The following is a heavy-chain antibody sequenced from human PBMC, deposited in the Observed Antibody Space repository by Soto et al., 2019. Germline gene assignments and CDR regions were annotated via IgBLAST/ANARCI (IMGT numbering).Heavy chain of an antibody. CDR1: GYTFTNYG. CDR3: AREGLRFLYYFDY. D-gene: IGHD3-3*01. J-gene: IGHJ4*02. CDR2: ISPYNGDT. V-gene: IGHV1-18*01. Sequence: ASVKVSCKASGYTFTNYGVTWVRQAPGQGLEWMGWISPYNGDTNYGKKVQGRVTMTTDTSTSTAYMELRSLRSDDTAVYYCAREGLRFLYYFDYWGQGTLVTVSS.